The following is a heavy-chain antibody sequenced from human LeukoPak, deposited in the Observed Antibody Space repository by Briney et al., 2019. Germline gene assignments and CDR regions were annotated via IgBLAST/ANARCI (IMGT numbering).Heavy chain of an antibody. D-gene: IGHD3-10*01. V-gene: IGHV4-59*01. J-gene: IGHJ5*02. Sequence: SETLSLTCTVSGGSISSYYWSWIRQPPGKGLEWIGYIYYSGSTNYNPSLKSRVTISVDTSKNQFSLKLNSVTAADTAVYYCASGSPVLLWSTGLNWFDPWGQGTLATVSS. CDR3: ASGSPVLLWSTGLNWFDP. CDR1: GGSISSYY. CDR2: IYYSGST.